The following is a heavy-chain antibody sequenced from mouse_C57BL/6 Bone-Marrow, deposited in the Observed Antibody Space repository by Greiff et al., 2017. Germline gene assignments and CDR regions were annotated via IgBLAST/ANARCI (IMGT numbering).Heavy chain of an antibody. V-gene: IGHV5-4*01. CDR1: GFTFSSYA. J-gene: IGHJ2*01. Sequence: EVQGVESGGGLVKPGGSLKLSCAASGFTFSSYAMSWVRQTPEKRLEWVATISDGGSYTYYPDNVKGRFTISRDNAKNNLYLQMSHLKSEDTAMYYCAREGYYSNYWGQGTTLTVSS. D-gene: IGHD2-5*01. CDR3: AREGYYSNY. CDR2: ISDGGSYT.